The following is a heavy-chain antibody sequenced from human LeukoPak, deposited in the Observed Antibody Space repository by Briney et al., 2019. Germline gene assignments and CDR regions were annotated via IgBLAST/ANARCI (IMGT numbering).Heavy chain of an antibody. CDR3: ARRVAYCGGDCYHFDY. V-gene: IGHV4-39*01. CDR1: GGSISSSSYY. D-gene: IGHD2-21*02. Sequence: SETLSLTCTVSGGSISSSSYYWGWIRQPPGKGLEWIGCIYYSGSTYYNPSLKSRVTISVDTSKNQFSLKLSSVTAADTAVYYCARRVAYCGGDCYHFDYWGQGTLVTVSS. J-gene: IGHJ4*02. CDR2: IYYSGST.